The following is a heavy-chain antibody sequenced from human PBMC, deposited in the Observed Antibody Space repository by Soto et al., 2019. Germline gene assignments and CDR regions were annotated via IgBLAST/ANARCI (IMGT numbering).Heavy chain of an antibody. D-gene: IGHD3-22*01. CDR3: ARSHLYYDSSGYPDY. J-gene: IGHJ4*02. Sequence: GGSLRLSCEASGFTFSNYAMSWVRQAPGKGLEWVSSISGSGGSTYYADSVKGRFTISRDNSKNTLYLQMNSLRAEDTAVYYCARSHLYYDSSGYPDYWGQGTLVTVSS. CDR2: ISGSGGST. CDR1: GFTFSNYA. V-gene: IGHV3-23*01.